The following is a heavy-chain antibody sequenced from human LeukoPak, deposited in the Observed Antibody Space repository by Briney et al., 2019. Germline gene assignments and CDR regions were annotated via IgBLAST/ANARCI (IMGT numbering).Heavy chain of an antibody. CDR3: ARLLRMQRWLQPDKYFDY. V-gene: IGHV4-61*05. D-gene: IGHD5-24*01. CDR1: GGSISSSSYY. Sequence: PSETLSLTCTVSGGSISSSSYYWGWIRQPPGKGLEWIGYIYYSGSTNYNPSLKSRVTISVDTSKNQFSLKLSSVTAADTAVYYCARLLRMQRWLQPDKYFDYWGQGTLVTVSS. J-gene: IGHJ4*02. CDR2: IYYSGST.